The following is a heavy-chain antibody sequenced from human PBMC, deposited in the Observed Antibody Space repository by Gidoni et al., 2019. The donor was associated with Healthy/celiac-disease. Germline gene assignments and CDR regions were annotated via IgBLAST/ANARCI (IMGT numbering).Heavy chain of an antibody. CDR1: GYTFTSYD. V-gene: IGHV1-8*01. CDR3: ARSYYDSSGYADAFDI. D-gene: IGHD3-22*01. J-gene: IGHJ3*02. CDR2: MNPNSGNT. Sequence: QVQLVQSGPEVKKPGASVKVSCKASGYTFTSYDINWVRQATGQGREWLGWMNPNSGNTGYAQKFQGRVTMTRNTSISTAYMELSSLRSEDTAVYYCARSYYDSSGYADAFDIWGQGTMVTVSS.